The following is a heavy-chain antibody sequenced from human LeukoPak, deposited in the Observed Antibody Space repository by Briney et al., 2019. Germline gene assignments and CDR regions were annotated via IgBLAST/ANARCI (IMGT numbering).Heavy chain of an antibody. J-gene: IGHJ3*02. V-gene: IGHV3-48*02. CDR3: ARGFVVVPAAIGGDAFDI. CDR2: ISSSSSTI. D-gene: IGHD2-2*01. Sequence: GGSLRLSCAASGFTFSSYRMNWVRQAPGKGLEWVSYISSSSSTIYYADSVKGRFTISRDNAKNSLYLQMNSLRDEDTAVYYCARGFVVVPAAIGGDAFDIWGQGTMVTVSS. CDR1: GFTFSSYR.